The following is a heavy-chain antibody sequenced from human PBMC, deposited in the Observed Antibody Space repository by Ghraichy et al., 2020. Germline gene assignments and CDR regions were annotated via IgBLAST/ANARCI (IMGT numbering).Heavy chain of an antibody. CDR3: AKEHLYYDYLQGNHRLGGIGV. CDR2: IPERDQNP. CDR1: GFTFPESA. Sequence: PGGSLRLSCAASGFTFPESAMYWIRQAPGKGLEWVALIPERDQNPFYADSVKGRFTISRDNARDYLYLQMNSLRPEDTALYYCAKEHLYYDYLQGNHRLGGIGVWGHGTTVTVSS. J-gene: IGHJ6*02. D-gene: IGHD3-16*01. V-gene: IGHV3-43*02.